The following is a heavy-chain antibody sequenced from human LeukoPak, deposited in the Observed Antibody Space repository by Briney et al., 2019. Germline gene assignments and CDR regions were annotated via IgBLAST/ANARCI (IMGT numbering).Heavy chain of an antibody. CDR2: FYSSGIT. CDR3: AREGSSLLDY. CDR1: GGSISSYY. D-gene: IGHD6-13*01. J-gene: IGHJ4*02. Sequence: MPSETLSLTCTVSGGSISSYYWTWIRQPAGKGLEWIGRFYSSGITNYNPSLRSRVTMSVDRSKNQFSLNLTSVTAADTAVYYCAREGSSLLDYWGQGTLVTVSS. V-gene: IGHV4-4*07.